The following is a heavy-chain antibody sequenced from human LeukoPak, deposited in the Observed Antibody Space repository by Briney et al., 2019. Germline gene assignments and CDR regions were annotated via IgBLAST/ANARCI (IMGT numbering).Heavy chain of an antibody. V-gene: IGHV4-38-2*02. CDR3: ARNGGYGKFDY. CDR2: IYRSGST. J-gene: IGHJ4*02. D-gene: IGHD1-26*01. Sequence: PSETLSLTCSGSNYSISNSLYWGWLRQPPGKGLEWIGSIYRSGSTFYNPSLKSRVTLSVDTSKNHFSLNLRSVTAADTAFYYCARNGGYGKFDYWGQGTLVTVSS. CDR1: NYSISNSLY.